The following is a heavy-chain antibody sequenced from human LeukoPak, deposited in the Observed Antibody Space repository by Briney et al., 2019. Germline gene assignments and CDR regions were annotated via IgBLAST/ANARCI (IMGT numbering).Heavy chain of an antibody. D-gene: IGHD5-18*01. V-gene: IGHV4-30-4*01. J-gene: IGHJ4*02. CDR1: GGSISSGDYY. Sequence: PSETLSLTCTVSGGSISSGDYYWSWIRQPPGKGLEWIGYIYYSGSTYYNPSLKSRVTISVDTSKNQFSLKLGSVTAADTAVYYCARVRGSYGHFDYWGQGTLVTVSS. CDR3: ARVRGSYGHFDY. CDR2: IYYSGST.